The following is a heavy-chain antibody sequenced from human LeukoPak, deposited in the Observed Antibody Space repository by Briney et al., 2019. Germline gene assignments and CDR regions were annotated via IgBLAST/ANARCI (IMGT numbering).Heavy chain of an antibody. Sequence: PSVTLSLTCTVSGGSISSSSYFWGWIRQPPGKVLEWIGSIYYSGRTYYNPSLNSRVTISVDTSKNQFSLKLSSVTAADTAVYYCARKYYDIFTGYYSEGWGQGTLVTVSS. CDR1: GGSISSSSYF. CDR2: IYYSGRT. D-gene: IGHD3-9*01. V-gene: IGHV4-39*01. CDR3: ARKYYDIFTGYYSEG. J-gene: IGHJ4*02.